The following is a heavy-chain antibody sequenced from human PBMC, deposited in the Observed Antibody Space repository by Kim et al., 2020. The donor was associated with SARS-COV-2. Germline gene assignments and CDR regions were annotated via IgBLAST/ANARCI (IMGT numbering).Heavy chain of an antibody. Sequence: GGSLRLSCAASGFTFSSYAMSWVRQAPGKGLEWVSAISGSGGSTYYADSVKGRFTISRDNSKNTLYLQMNSLRAEDTAVYYCAKGVSITILGVVIIPVLPEYSFDYRSQGTLVTASS. CDR2: ISGSGGST. CDR1: GFTFSSYA. V-gene: IGHV3-23*01. CDR3: AKGVSITILGVVIIPVLPEYSFDY. J-gene: IGHJ4*02. D-gene: IGHD3-3*01.